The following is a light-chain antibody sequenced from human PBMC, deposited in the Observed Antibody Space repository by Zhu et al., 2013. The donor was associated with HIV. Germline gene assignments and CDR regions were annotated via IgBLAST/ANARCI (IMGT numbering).Light chain of an antibody. J-gene: IGKJ1*01. V-gene: IGKV1-16*01. CDR2: GAS. CDR3: QQYNSYSWN. Sequence: DVQMTQSPSSLSASVGDRVTITCRASQGVSTYLAWFQQRPGKAPKLLIYGASKLQSGVPSRFSGSGSGTDFTLTISSLQPDDFATYYCQQYNSYSWNFGQGTKIEIK. CDR1: QGVSTY.